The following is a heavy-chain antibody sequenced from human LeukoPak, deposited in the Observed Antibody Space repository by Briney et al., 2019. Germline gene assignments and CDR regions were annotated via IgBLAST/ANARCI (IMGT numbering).Heavy chain of an antibody. CDR1: GFTFSNYY. J-gene: IGHJ4*02. V-gene: IGHV3-7*01. CDR2: IRQDGSAQ. D-gene: IGHD6-19*01. Sequence: GGSLRLSCAAAGFTFSNYYMNWVRQAPGKGLEWVANIRQDGSAQFYADSVKGRFTISRDNAKNSLYLQMNSLRDEDTAVYYCARWLYSSGWAIDYWGQGTLVTVSS. CDR3: ARWLYSSGWAIDY.